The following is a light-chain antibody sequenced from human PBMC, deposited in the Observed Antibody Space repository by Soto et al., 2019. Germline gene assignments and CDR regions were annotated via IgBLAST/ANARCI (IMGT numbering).Light chain of an antibody. CDR3: QQYDSFPYR. V-gene: IGKV1-5*03. CDR1: QPISSG. CDR2: KAS. Sequence: DIQMTQSPSPLSSSVGDRVTSTCRASQPISSGLAWYQQKAGRAANLLLYKASTLESGVPSRSSGSGSGTEVTLTIRRLQPDGYATCYGQQYDSFPYRVGQGAKLDI. J-gene: IGKJ2*03.